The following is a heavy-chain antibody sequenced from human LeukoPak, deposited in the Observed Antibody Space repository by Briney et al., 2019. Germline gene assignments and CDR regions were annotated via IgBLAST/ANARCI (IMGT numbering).Heavy chain of an antibody. D-gene: IGHD5-12*01. CDR2: ISYDGSNE. Sequence: PGRSLRLSCAASGLPFSSFAMHWVRQAPGKGLEWVALISYDGSNEYYSDSVKGRFTISRDNSKNTLDLQMNSLRAEDTAVYYCARDGNSGYNSDYYYGMDVWGKGTTVTVSS. CDR3: ARDGNSGYNSDYYYGMDV. V-gene: IGHV3-30*04. J-gene: IGHJ6*04. CDR1: GLPFSSFA.